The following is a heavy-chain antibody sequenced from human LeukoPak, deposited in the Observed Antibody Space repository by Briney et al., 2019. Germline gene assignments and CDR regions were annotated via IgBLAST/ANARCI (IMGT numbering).Heavy chain of an antibody. CDR3: TRPLRGGSFDY. CDR2: IRSKGNNYAT. D-gene: IGHD1-26*01. V-gene: IGHV3-73*01. Sequence: GGSLRLSCVASGFTFSDSALHWVRQASGKGLEWVGRIRSKGNNYATTYAASVKGRFIISRDDSKSTAYPQMNSLKAEDTAVYYCTRPLRGGSFDYWGQGTLVTVSS. CDR1: GFTFSDSA. J-gene: IGHJ4*02.